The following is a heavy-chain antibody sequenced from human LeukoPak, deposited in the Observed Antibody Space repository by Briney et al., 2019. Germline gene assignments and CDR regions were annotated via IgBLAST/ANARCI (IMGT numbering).Heavy chain of an antibody. V-gene: IGHV4-59*01. D-gene: IGHD6-6*01. J-gene: IGHJ1*01. CDR1: GGPISTYY. CDR2: IYHSGST. Sequence: SETLSLTCTVSGGPISTYYWNWIRQPPGKGLEWIGYIYHSGSTNYNPSLQSQVTISVDTSKNQFSLNLNSVTAADTAVYYCARGGAARLHFQNWGQGTLVTVSS. CDR3: ARGGAARLHFQN.